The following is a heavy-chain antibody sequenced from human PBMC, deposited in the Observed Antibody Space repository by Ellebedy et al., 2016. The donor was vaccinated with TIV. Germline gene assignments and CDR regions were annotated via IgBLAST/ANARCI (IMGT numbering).Heavy chain of an antibody. CDR3: SRGWSTPDS. V-gene: IGHV3-21*01. J-gene: IGHJ4*02. D-gene: IGHD2-15*01. Sequence: GESLKISCVASGFTFSNYNMNWVRQSPGKGLEWVSSIRNTGSDKYYAESVKGRFTISRDNAQDTLFLQMNSLSAEDTAVYFCSRGWSTPDSWGQGTLVIVSS. CDR1: GFTFSNYN. CDR2: IRNTGSDK.